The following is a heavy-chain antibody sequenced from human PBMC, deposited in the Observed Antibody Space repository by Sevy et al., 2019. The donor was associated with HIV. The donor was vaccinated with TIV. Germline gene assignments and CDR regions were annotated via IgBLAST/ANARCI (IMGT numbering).Heavy chain of an antibody. Sequence: ASVKVACKASGYTFTSYAMHWVRQAPGQRLEWMGWINAGNGNTKYSQKFQGRVTITRETSASTAYMELSSLRSEDTAVYYCARGRPRITIFGVVIYYFDYWGQGTLVTVSS. CDR3: ARGRPRITIFGVVIYYFDY. CDR2: INAGNGNT. J-gene: IGHJ4*02. V-gene: IGHV1-3*01. D-gene: IGHD3-3*01. CDR1: GYTFTSYA.